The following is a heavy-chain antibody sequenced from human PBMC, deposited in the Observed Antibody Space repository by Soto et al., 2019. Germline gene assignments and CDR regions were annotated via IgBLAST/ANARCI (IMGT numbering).Heavy chain of an antibody. CDR3: ATDREQLWLSDLVY. V-gene: IGHV1-24*01. Sequence: ASVKVYCKASGGTFSSYAISWVRQAPGKGLEWMGGFDPEDSETIYAQKFQGRVTMTEDTSTDTAYMELSSLRSEDTAVYYCATDREQLWLSDLVYWGQGTLVTVSS. J-gene: IGHJ4*02. CDR1: GGTFSSYA. D-gene: IGHD5-18*01. CDR2: FDPEDSET.